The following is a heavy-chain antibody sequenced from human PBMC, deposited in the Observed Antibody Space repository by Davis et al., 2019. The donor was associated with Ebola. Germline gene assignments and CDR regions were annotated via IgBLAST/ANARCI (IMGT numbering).Heavy chain of an antibody. V-gene: IGHV4-59*01. CDR2: VYDGGRT. CDR1: GGSISHNNY. J-gene: IGHJ4*02. CDR3: VRFGHGAY. D-gene: IGHD3-16*01. Sequence: PSETLSLTCTVSGGSISHNNYWSWIRQPPGKGLEWIGIVYDGGRTNYRPSLKSRATISADTSKNQFSLMLRSVTAADTAVYYCVRFGHGAYWGQGILVTVSS.